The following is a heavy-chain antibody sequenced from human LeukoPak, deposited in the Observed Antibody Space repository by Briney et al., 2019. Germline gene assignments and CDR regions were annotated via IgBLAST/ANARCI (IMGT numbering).Heavy chain of an antibody. V-gene: IGHV5-51*01. D-gene: IGHD2-15*01. CDR3: ARPRVVGATLDAFDV. CDR2: IYPGDSDT. CDR1: GYSFTSYW. J-gene: IGHJ3*01. Sequence: GESLKISFKGSGYSFTSYWIAWVRQMPGNGLEWMGIIYPGDSDTRYSPSFQGQVTISADKSVSTAYLQWSSLVASDTAIYYCARPRVVGATLDAFDVWGQGTMVTVAS.